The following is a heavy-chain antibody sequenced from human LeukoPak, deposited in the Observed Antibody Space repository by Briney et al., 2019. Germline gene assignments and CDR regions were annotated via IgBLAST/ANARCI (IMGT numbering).Heavy chain of an antibody. Sequence: PGGSLRLSCAASGFTFSSYGMHWVRQAPGKGLEWVAFIRYDGGNKYYADSVKGRFTISRDNSKNTLYLQMNSLRAEDTAVYYCVPYCSSASCYTGPWGQGTLVTVFS. V-gene: IGHV3-30*02. D-gene: IGHD2-2*02. J-gene: IGHJ5*02. CDR3: VPYCSSASCYTGP. CDR2: IRYDGGNK. CDR1: GFTFSSYG.